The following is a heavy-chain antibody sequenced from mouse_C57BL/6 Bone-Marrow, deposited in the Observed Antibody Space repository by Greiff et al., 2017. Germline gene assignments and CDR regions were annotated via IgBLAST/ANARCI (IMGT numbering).Heavy chain of an antibody. V-gene: IGHV3-6*01. J-gene: IGHJ4*01. D-gene: IGHD1-1*01. CDR2: ISYAGSN. CDR3: ARALITTVVDYYAMDY. Sequence: DVQLQESGPGLVKPSQSLSLTCSVTGYSITSGYYWNWIRQFPGNKLEWMGYISYAGSNNYNPSLKTRISITRDTSKNQFFLKLNSVTTEDTATYYCARALITTVVDYYAMDYWGQGTSVTVSS. CDR1: GYSITSGYY.